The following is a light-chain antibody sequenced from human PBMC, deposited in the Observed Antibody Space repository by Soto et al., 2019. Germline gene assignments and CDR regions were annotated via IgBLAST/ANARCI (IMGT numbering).Light chain of an antibody. CDR3: QQSGDSPVT. CDR2: GAS. J-gene: IGKJ2*01. Sequence: EIVLTQSTGTRSLSPGEGATLSCRASQTVSDNYLAWYQQTPGQAPRLLIYGASSRAIGIPDRFSGSGSGTDFTLTISRLEPEDFAVYYCQQSGDSPVTFGQGTKLEIK. V-gene: IGKV3-20*01. CDR1: QTVSDNY.